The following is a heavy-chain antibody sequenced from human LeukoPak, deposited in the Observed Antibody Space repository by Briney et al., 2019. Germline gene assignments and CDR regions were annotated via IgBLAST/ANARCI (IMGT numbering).Heavy chain of an antibody. V-gene: IGHV3-21*01. CDR3: SGSYSYYYAMHV. CDR1: GFTFDDYG. CDR2: ISSGSDYI. Sequence: GGSLRLSCAASGFTFDDYGMSWVRQAPGKGLEWVSSISSGSDYIYYADSVKGRFTISRDNAKSSVHLQMSSLRAEDTAVYYCSGSYSYYYAMHVWGQGTTVTVSS. J-gene: IGHJ6*02.